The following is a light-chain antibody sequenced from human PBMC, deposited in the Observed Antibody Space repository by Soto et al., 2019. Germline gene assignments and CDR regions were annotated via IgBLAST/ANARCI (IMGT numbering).Light chain of an antibody. CDR2: GAS. J-gene: IGKJ3*01. CDR3: QQYGSSPLFT. V-gene: IGKV3-20*01. Sequence: EIMLTQSPGTLSLSPGERATLSCRPSQSVSSSYLAWYQQKPGQAPRLLIYGASNRATGIPDRFSGSGSGTHFTLTISRREPGDFAVYYCQQYGSSPLFTFGPGTKVDIK. CDR1: QSVSSSY.